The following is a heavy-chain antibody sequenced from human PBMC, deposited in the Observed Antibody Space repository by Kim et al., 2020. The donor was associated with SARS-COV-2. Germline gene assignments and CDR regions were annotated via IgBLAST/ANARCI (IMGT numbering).Heavy chain of an antibody. V-gene: IGHV3-73*01. J-gene: IGHJ3*02. CDR2: IRSKANTYAT. D-gene: IGHD1-1*01. Sequence: GGSLRLSCAASGFTFSVSAIHWVRQASGKGLEWVGRIRSKANTYATAYAASVKCRFSISRDDSKNTAYLQMNSLKTEDTAVYYCTSVPGTTLAFWDAFGIWGQGTMVTVSS. CDR1: GFTFSVSA. CDR3: TSVPGTTLAFWDAFGI.